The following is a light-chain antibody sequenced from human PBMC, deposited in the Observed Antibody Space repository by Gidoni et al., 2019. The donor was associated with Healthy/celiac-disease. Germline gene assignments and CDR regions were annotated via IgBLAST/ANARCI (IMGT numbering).Light chain of an antibody. J-gene: IGKJ3*01. CDR2: AAS. V-gene: IGKV1-39*01. CDR1: QSISSY. Sequence: DIQMTQSPSSLSASVGDRVTITCRASQSISSYLNWYQQKPGKAPKLLIYAASSLQSGVPSRFSGSGSGTDFTLTISSLQPEDCATYYCQQSYSTPPFFGPGTKVDIK. CDR3: QQSYSTPPF.